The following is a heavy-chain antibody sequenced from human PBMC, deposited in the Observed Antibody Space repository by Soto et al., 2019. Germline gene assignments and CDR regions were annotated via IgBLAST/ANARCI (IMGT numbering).Heavy chain of an antibody. CDR2: INHSGST. D-gene: IGHD5-12*01. J-gene: IGHJ4*02. CDR1: GGSFSGYY. CDR3: ARMGGYSGYDLVDY. V-gene: IGHV4-34*01. Sequence: PSETLSLTCAVYGGSFSGYYWSWIRQPPGKGLEWIGEINHSGSTNYNPSLKSRVTISVDTSKNQFSLKLSSVTAADTAVYYCARMGGYSGYDLVDYWGQGTLVTVS.